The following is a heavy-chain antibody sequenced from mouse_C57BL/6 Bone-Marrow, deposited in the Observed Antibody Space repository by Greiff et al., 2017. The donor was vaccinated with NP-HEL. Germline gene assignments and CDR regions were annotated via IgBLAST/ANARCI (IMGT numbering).Heavy chain of an antibody. D-gene: IGHD1-1*01. Sequence: VQLQQSGPELVKPGASVKISCKASGYSFTGYYMNWVKQSPEKSLEWIGEINPSTGGTTYNQKFKAKATLTVDKSSSTAYMQLKSLTSEDSAVYYCASGITTVVDFAYWGQGTLVTVSA. CDR1: GYSFTGYY. J-gene: IGHJ3*01. V-gene: IGHV1-42*01. CDR2: INPSTGGT. CDR3: ASGITTVVDFAY.